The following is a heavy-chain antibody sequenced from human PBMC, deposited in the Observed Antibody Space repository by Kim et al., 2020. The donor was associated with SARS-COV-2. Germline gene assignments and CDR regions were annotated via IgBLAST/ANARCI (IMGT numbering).Heavy chain of an antibody. V-gene: IGHV4-59*01. CDR3: ARDGDYYDSSGSNWFDP. D-gene: IGHD3-22*01. J-gene: IGHJ5*02. Sequence: LKSRVTISVDTSKNQFSLKLSSVTAADTAVYYCARDGDYYDSSGSNWFDPWGQGTLVTVSS.